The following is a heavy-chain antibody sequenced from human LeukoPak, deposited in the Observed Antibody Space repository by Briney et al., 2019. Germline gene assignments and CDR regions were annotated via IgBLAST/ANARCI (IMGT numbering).Heavy chain of an antibody. CDR2: ISSNGGST. CDR1: GFTFSSYA. D-gene: IGHD3-22*01. Sequence: QPGGSLRLSCAASGFTFSSYAMHWVRQAPGKGLEYVSAISSNGGSTYYANSVKGRFTISRDNSKNTLYLQMGSLRAEDMAVYNRARGITMIVPSFDYWGQGTLVTVSS. V-gene: IGHV3-64*01. J-gene: IGHJ4*02. CDR3: ARGITMIVPSFDY.